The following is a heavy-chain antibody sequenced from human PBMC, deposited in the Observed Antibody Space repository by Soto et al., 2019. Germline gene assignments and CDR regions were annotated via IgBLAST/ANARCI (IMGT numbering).Heavy chain of an antibody. CDR2: IWFDGTRE. D-gene: IGHD2-2*01. V-gene: IGHV3-33*01. CDR3: GRHLSVGAPEY. Sequence: QVQLVESGGGVVHPGTSLRLSCAASGFTFSTYGFHWVRQAPGKGLEWVALIWFDGTRENYADAVKGRFSISRDNSVNTLYLQMDSLTAEDTAVYYCGRHLSVGAPEYWGQGTLVTVSS. CDR1: GFTFSTYG. J-gene: IGHJ4*02.